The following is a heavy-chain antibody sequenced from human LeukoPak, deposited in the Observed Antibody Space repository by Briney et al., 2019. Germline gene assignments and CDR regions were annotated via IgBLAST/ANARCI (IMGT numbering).Heavy chain of an antibody. CDR2: INPSGGAT. CDR3: AKDVCSFTSCFRLDLDP. J-gene: IGHJ5*02. CDR1: GYTFSDYY. D-gene: IGHD2-2*01. Sequence: ASLKLSCKASGYTFSDYYIHWVRQAPGQGLEWMGWINPSGGATDYAPKFQGRIIMTRNTSITTAYMELSRLRSGDTAVYYCAKDVCSFTSCFRLDLDPWGPGALVTVSS. V-gene: IGHV1-2*02.